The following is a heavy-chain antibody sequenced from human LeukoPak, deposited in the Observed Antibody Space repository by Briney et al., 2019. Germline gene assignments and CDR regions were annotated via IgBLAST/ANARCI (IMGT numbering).Heavy chain of an antibody. J-gene: IGHJ4*02. Sequence: GASVKVSCKASGYTFTSYGISWVRQAPGQGLEWMGWISAYNGNTNYAQKFQGRVTMTRDTSISTAYMELSRLRSDDTAVYYCARAYTVTTTFDYWGQGTLVTVSS. CDR1: GYTFTSYG. V-gene: IGHV1-18*01. CDR2: ISAYNGNT. CDR3: ARAYTVTTTFDY. D-gene: IGHD4-17*01.